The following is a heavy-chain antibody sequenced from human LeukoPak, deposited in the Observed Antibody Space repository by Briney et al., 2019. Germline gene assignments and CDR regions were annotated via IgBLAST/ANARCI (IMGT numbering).Heavy chain of an antibody. D-gene: IGHD4-17*01. CDR3: AREGDYGHSSGAFDI. CDR1: GYTFTSYG. CDR2: INAYNGNT. J-gene: IGHJ3*02. Sequence: GASVKVSCKAPGYTFTSYGISWVRQAPGQGLEWMGWINAYNGNTNYAQKLQGRVTMAKDTSTSTAYMELRSLRSDDTAVYYCAREGDYGHSSGAFDIWGQGTMVTVSS. V-gene: IGHV1-18*01.